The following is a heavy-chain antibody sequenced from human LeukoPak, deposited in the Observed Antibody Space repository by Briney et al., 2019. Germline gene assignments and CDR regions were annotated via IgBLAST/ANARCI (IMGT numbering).Heavy chain of an antibody. D-gene: IGHD5-18*01. CDR1: GFTFSDYY. CDR3: ARSPRSYSYGQLDY. J-gene: IGHJ4*02. V-gene: IGHV3-11*01. CDR2: ISSSGSTI. Sequence: GGSLRLSCAASGFTFSDYYMSWIRQAPGKGLEWVSYISSSGSTIYYTDSVKGRFTISRDNAKNSLYLQMNSLRAEDTAVYYCARSPRSYSYGQLDYWGQGTLVTVSS.